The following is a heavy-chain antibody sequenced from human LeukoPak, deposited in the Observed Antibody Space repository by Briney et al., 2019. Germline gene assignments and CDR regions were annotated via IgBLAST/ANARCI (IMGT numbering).Heavy chain of an antibody. CDR2: INWNGGST. D-gene: IGHD1-26*01. CDR1: GFTFDDYG. CDR3: AREGEVGATEEGFDY. V-gene: IGHV3-20*04. J-gene: IGHJ4*02. Sequence: PGGSLRLSCAASGFTFDDYGMSWVRQAPGKGLEWVSGINWNGGSTGYADSVKGRFTISRDNAKNSLYLQMNSLRAEDTALYYCAREGEVGATEEGFDYWGQGTLVTVSS.